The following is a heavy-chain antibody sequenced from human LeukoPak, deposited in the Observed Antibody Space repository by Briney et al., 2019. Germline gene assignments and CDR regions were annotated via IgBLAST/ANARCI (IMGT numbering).Heavy chain of an antibody. J-gene: IGHJ4*02. D-gene: IGHD3-22*01. CDR2: ISAYNGNT. Sequence: ASVKVSCKASGYTFTSYGISWVRQAPGQGLEWMGWISAYNGNTNYAQKLQGRVTMTTDTSTSTAYMELRSLRSDDTAVYYCARGTVRPEYYYDSSGYYCDYWGQGALVTVSS. CDR3: ARGTVRPEYYYDSSGYYCDY. V-gene: IGHV1-18*01. CDR1: GYTFTSYG.